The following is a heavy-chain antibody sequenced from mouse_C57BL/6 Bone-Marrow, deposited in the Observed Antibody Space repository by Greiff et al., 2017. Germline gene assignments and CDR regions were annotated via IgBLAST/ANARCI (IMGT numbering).Heavy chain of an antibody. Sequence: VQLQQSGPELVKPGASVKMSCKASGYTFTDYNMHWVKQSHGKSLEWIGYINPNNGGTSYNQKFKGKATLTVNKSSSTAYMELRSLISEDSAVYYCANPPYYYGSSVFAYWGQGTLVTVSA. J-gene: IGHJ3*01. CDR2: INPNNGGT. CDR3: ANPPYYYGSSVFAY. V-gene: IGHV1-22*01. D-gene: IGHD1-1*01. CDR1: GYTFTDYN.